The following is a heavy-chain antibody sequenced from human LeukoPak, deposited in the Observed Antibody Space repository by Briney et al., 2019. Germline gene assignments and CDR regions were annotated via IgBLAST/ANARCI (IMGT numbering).Heavy chain of an antibody. CDR3: AREGVQTTADAFDI. CDR2: ISHDGSDK. Sequence: GGSLRLSCAASGFTLKIYPMHWVRQAPGKGLEWLSVISHDGSDKTNADSVKGRFIISRDNSKNTIYLQLNSLRPEDTAMYYCAREGVQTTADAFDIWGLGTMVIVSS. D-gene: IGHD3-10*01. V-gene: IGHV3-30*04. CDR1: GFTLKIYP. J-gene: IGHJ3*02.